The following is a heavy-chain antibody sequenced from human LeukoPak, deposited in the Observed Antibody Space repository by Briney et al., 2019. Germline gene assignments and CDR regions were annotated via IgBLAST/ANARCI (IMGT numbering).Heavy chain of an antibody. J-gene: IGHJ2*01. CDR1: GGCISSGSYY. CDR2: IYTSGST. V-gene: IGHV4-61*02. D-gene: IGHD4-17*01. CDR3: ARDGTYGDYVWYFDL. Sequence: SETLSLTCTVSGGCISSGSYYWSWIRQPAGKGLGWIGRIYTSGSTNYNPSLKSRVTISVDTSKNQFSLKLSSVTAADTAVYYCARDGTYGDYVWYFDLWGRGTLVTVSS.